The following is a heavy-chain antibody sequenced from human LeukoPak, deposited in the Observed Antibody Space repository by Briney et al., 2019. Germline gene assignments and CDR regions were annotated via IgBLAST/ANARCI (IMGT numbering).Heavy chain of an antibody. V-gene: IGHV1-18*01. CDR1: GYTFSNFG. CDR2: ISGNNDNP. CDR3: ARDGTSTDDY. D-gene: IGHD2-2*01. Sequence: GASVKVSCKASGYTFSNFGISWVRQAPGQGLEWMGWISGNNDNPNYGRKFQGRFTVTSDSSTRTAYMELKRLRSDDTAVYYCARDGTSTDDYWGQGTLVTVSS. J-gene: IGHJ4*02.